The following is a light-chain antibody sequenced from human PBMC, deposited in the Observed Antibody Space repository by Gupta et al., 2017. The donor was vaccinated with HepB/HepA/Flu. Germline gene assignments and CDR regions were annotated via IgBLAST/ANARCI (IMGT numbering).Light chain of an antibody. V-gene: IGLV3-25*03. CDR3: QSADSSGNSWV. CDR2: KDS. J-gene: IGLJ3*02. Sequence: SYELPQPPPVSVSPGQTARITCSGDALPKQYAYWYQQKPGQAPVMVIYKDSERPSGTPERFSGSSSGTTVTLTISGVQAEDEADYYCQSADSSGNSWVFGGGIKLTVL. CDR1: ALPKQY.